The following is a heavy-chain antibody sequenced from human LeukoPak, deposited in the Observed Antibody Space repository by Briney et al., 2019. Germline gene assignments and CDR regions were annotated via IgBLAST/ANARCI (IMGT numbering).Heavy chain of an antibody. CDR2: IYTSGST. CDR3: ARDPYNNSPFDY. V-gene: IGHV4-4*07. CDR1: GGSINNYF. J-gene: IGHJ4*02. D-gene: IGHD4-11*01. Sequence: PSETLSLTCTVSGGSINNYFWSWIRQPAGKGLEWIVRIYTSGSTNYNPSLKSPVTISIDTSKNQFSLKVTSVTDADTAVYYCARDPYNNSPFDYWGQGILVTVSS.